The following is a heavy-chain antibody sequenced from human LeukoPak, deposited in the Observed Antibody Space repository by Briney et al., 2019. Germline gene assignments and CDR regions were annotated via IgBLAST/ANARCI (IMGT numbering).Heavy chain of an antibody. Sequence: GASVKVSCKASGYTFTGYYMHWVRQAPGQGLEWMGWINPNSGGTNYAQKFQGRVPMTRDTSISTAYMELSRLRSDDTAVYYCARDHYYGSGSYIGWGQGTLVTVSS. CDR1: GYTFTGYY. D-gene: IGHD3-10*01. V-gene: IGHV1-2*02. J-gene: IGHJ4*02. CDR3: ARDHYYGSGSYIG. CDR2: INPNSGGT.